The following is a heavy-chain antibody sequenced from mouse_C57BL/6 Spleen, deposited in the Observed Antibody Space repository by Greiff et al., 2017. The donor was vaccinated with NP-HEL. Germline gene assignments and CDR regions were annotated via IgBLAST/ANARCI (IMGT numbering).Heavy chain of an antibody. J-gene: IGHJ3*01. Sequence: QVQLQQPGAELVKPGASVKLSCKASGYTFTSYWMHWVTPRPGPGLEWIGMIHPNSGSTNYNEKFKSKATLTVDKSSSTAYMQLSSLTSEDSAVYYCARGDYGRMFAYWGQGTLVTVAA. V-gene: IGHV1-64*01. D-gene: IGHD1-1*01. CDR1: GYTFTSYW. CDR2: IHPNSGST. CDR3: ARGDYGRMFAY.